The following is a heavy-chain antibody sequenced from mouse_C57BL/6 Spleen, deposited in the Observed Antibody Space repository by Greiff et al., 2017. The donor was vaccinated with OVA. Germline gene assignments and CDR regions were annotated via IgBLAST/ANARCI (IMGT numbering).Heavy chain of an antibody. CDR2: IYPGDGDT. V-gene: IGHV1-82*01. CDR1: GYAFSSSW. Sequence: VQLQQSGPELVKPGASVKISCKASGYAFSSSWMNWVKQRPGKGLEWIGRIYPGDGDTNYNGKFKGKATLTADKSSSTAYMQLSSLTSEDSAVYFCARHSGSSSYFDYWGQGTTLTVSS. D-gene: IGHD1-1*01. CDR3: ARHSGSSSYFDY. J-gene: IGHJ2*01.